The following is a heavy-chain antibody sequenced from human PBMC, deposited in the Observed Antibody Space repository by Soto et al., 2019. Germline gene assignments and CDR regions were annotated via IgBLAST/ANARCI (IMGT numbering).Heavy chain of an antibody. Sequence: PGGSLRLSCSASGFTFSSYAMHWVRQAPGKGLEYVSAISSNGGSTYYADSVKGGFTISRDNSKNTLYLQMSSLRAEDTAVYYCVKEARGMIVVVITTPFDYWGQGTLVTVSS. CDR3: VKEARGMIVVVITTPFDY. D-gene: IGHD3-22*01. V-gene: IGHV3-64D*06. CDR2: ISSNGGST. J-gene: IGHJ4*02. CDR1: GFTFSSYA.